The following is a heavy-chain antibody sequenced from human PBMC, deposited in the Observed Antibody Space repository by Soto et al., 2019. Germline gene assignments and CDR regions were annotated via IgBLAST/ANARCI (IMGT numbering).Heavy chain of an antibody. CDR3: ARPYYYDSSAGYYYGMDV. J-gene: IGHJ6*02. D-gene: IGHD3-22*01. Sequence: SVKVSCKASGGTFSRYSITWVRQAPGQGLEWMGRNIPILGIANYAQKFQGRVTITADKSTSTAYMELSSLRSEDTAVYYCARPYYYDSSAGYYYGMDVWGQGTTVTVSS. CDR2: NIPILGIA. CDR1: GGTFSRYS. V-gene: IGHV1-69*02.